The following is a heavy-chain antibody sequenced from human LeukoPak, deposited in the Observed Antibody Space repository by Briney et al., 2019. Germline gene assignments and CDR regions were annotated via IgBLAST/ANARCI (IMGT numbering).Heavy chain of an antibody. Sequence: GGSLRLSCAASGFTVSSNYMSWVRQAPGKGLEWVSVIYSGGSTYYADSVKGRFTISRDNSKNTLYLQMNSLRAEDTAVYYCAKDPLIVGATTAWYFDYWGQGTLVTVSS. CDR3: AKDPLIVGATTAWYFDY. J-gene: IGHJ4*02. CDR1: GFTVSSNY. CDR2: IYSGGST. V-gene: IGHV3-53*05. D-gene: IGHD1-26*01.